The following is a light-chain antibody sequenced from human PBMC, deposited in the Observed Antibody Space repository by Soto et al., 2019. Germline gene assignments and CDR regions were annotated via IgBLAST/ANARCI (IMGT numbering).Light chain of an antibody. CDR3: NSYTRDNTRLWV. V-gene: IGLV2-14*01. J-gene: IGLJ3*02. CDR1: SSDVDTSNY. CDR2: EVS. Sequence: QSALTQPASVSGSPGQSITISCTGTSSDVDTSNYVSWYQQHPGKAPKLVIYEVSNRPSGVSNRFSGSKSGNTASLTISGLQAEDEADYYCNSYTRDNTRLWVFGGGTKLTVL.